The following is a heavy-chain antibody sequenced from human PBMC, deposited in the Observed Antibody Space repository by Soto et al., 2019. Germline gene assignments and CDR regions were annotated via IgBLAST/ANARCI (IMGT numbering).Heavy chain of an antibody. D-gene: IGHD5-12*01. J-gene: IGHJ4*02. V-gene: IGHV1-18*01. CDR2: INTYNGMT. CDR3: AKSPRGEMATD. Sequence: QVQLVQTGGEVKKPGASVTVSCKASGYTFINYHITWVRQAPGQGLEWMAWINTYNGMTDYAQRFQGRVTMTRDTSTSPAFMELRNLASDDTAVYFCAKSPRGEMATDLGQGSLVTVSS. CDR1: GYTFINYH.